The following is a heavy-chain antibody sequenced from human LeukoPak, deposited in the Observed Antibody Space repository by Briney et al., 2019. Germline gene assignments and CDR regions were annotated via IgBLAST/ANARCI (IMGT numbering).Heavy chain of an antibody. Sequence: GGSLRLSCAASGFSFSIYAMSWVRHAPGKGLEWVSAISGGGGSTYYADSVKGRFTISRDNSKNTLYLQMNSLRAEDTAVYYCAKGITITFDYWGQGTLVTVSS. V-gene: IGHV3-23*01. J-gene: IGHJ4*02. CDR3: AKGITITFDY. CDR2: ISGGGGST. D-gene: IGHD3-10*01. CDR1: GFSFSIYA.